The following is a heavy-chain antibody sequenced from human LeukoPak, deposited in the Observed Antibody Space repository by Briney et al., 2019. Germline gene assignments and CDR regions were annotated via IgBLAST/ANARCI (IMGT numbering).Heavy chain of an antibody. CDR1: GFSFSTFS. D-gene: IGHD4-17*01. J-gene: IGHJ3*01. V-gene: IGHV3-21*01. CDR2: ISSSGSNK. CDR3: ARMGDYGGDAYDV. Sequence: GGSLGLSCAASGFSFSTFSMHWVRQAPGKGLEWVASISSSGSNKYYVESLKGRFVISRDNANNSLYLQINSVGVEDTAVFYCARMGDYGGDAYDVWGQGAVLTVSS.